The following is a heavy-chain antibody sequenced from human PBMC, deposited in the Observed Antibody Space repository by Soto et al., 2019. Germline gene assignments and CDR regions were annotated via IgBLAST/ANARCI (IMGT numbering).Heavy chain of an antibody. CDR2: ISSSSYI. CDR3: ARDLDRIAVAGTLVGY. Sequence: EVQLVESGGGLVKPGGSLRLSCAASGFTFSSYSMNWVRQAPGKGLEWVSSISSSSYIYYADSVKGRFTISRDNAKNSLYLQMNSLRAEDTAVYYCARDLDRIAVAGTLVGYWGQGTLVTVSS. V-gene: IGHV3-21*01. CDR1: GFTFSSYS. J-gene: IGHJ4*02. D-gene: IGHD6-19*01.